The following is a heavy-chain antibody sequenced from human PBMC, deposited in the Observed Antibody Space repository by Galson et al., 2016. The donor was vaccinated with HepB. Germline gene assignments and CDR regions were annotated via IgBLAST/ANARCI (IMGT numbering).Heavy chain of an antibody. CDR3: AKDYDRIGGGRDWLDS. Sequence: SLRLSCAAFGFAFGNTWMNWVRQAPGKGLQWISGISGSSGTIDYADTVKGRFTISRDNAKNVLYLQMNSLRVEDTAVYYCAKDYDRIGGGRDWLDSWGQGTLVTVSS. V-gene: IGHV3-48*01. CDR1: GFAFGNTW. J-gene: IGHJ5*01. D-gene: IGHD3-16*01. CDR2: ISGSSGTI.